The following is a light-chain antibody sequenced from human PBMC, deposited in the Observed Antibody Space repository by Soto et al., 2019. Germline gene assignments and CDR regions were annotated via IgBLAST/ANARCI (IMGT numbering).Light chain of an antibody. V-gene: IGKV3-15*01. CDR2: GAS. Sequence: EIVMTHSPVTLSVSPCERATLSPSASRSVGTNLAWYQQKPGQAPRLLIYGASTRATGIPVRISGSGSGTEFTLTISSLQSEDFAVYYCQQYNKRPPLTFGGGTKVDIK. CDR3: QQYNKRPPLT. J-gene: IGKJ4*01. CDR1: RSVGTN.